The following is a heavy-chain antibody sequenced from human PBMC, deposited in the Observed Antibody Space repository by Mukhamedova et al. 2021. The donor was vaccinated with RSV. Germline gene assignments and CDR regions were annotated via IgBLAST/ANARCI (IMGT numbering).Heavy chain of an antibody. D-gene: IGHD5-24*01. CDR3: AKDSADAVAKMARAFDY. CDR2: IWYDGTIE. V-gene: IGHV3-33*03. J-gene: IGHJ4*02. Sequence: EWVAAIWYDGTIERYAESVKGRFTISRDNSRNTVSLQMASLRAGDTAIYYCAKDSADAVAKMARAFDYWGQGTLVTGSS.